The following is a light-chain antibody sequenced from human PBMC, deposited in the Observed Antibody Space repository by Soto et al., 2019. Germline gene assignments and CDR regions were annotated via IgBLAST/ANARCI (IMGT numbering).Light chain of an antibody. V-gene: IGKV3-20*01. CDR1: QSVSSGY. CDR2: GVS. J-gene: IGKJ1*01. CDR3: QQYAASPRT. Sequence: IVLTQSPGTLSLSPRERATLSCRASQSVSSGYLAWYQHKPGQAPRLLIYGVSSRAPGIPDRFSGSGSGTDFTLTISRLEPEDFAVYYCQQYAASPRTFGQGTQVEVK.